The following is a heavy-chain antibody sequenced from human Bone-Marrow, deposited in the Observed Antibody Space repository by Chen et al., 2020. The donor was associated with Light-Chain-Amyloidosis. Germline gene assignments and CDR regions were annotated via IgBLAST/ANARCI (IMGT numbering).Heavy chain of an antibody. V-gene: IGHV3-74*02. CDR2: INGDGGWT. CDR1: GFSLRSYW. J-gene: IGHJ3*02. D-gene: IGHD1-20*01. CDR3: AREKITGPRQSDALDI. Sequence: EVQLVESGGGLVQPGGSLRLSCADSGFSLRSYWMHWVRQVPGKGLVWVSRINGDGGWTNYAGSVKGRVTISKDNAKSTLYLQMNYLSAEDTAVYYCAREKITGPRQSDALDIWGQGTMVTVSS.